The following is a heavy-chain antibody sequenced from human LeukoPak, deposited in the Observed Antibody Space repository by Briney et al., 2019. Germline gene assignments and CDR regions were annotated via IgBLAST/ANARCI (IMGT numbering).Heavy chain of an antibody. CDR2: IYSSGST. Sequence: SETLSLTCTVSGGSISSGSYYWRWIRQPAGKGLEWIGRIYSSGSTNYKPSLKSRVTISLDTSKNQLSLKLSSVTAADTAVYYCPRTHCSGGSCTDYWRQATLVTVSS. D-gene: IGHD2-15*01. CDR1: GGSISSGSYY. CDR3: PRTHCSGGSCTDY. J-gene: IGHJ4*02. V-gene: IGHV4-61*02.